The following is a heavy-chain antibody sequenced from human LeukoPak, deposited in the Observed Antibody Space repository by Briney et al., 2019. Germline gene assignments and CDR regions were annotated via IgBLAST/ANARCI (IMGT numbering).Heavy chain of an antibody. CDR3: ARTTVGRYLDY. Sequence: ASVKVSCKASGGTFSSYAISWVRQAPGQGLEWMGGIIPIFGTANYAQKFQGRVTITADKSTSTAYMELSSLRSEDTAVYYCARTTVGRYLDYWGQGTLVTVPS. D-gene: IGHD4-23*01. CDR1: GGTFSSYA. CDR2: IIPIFGTA. V-gene: IGHV1-69*06. J-gene: IGHJ4*02.